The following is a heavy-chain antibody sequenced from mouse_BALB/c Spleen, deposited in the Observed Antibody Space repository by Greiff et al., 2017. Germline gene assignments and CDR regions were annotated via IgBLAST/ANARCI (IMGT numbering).Heavy chain of an antibody. CDR3: ARSYYFDY. V-gene: IGHV5-17*02. CDR1: GFTFSSFG. Sequence: DVQLVESGGGLVQPGGSRKLSCAASGFTFSSFGMHWVRQAPEKGLEWVAYISSGSSTIYYADTVKGRFTISRDNPKNTLFLQMTSLRSEDTAMYYCARSYYFDYWGQGTTLTVSS. J-gene: IGHJ2*01. CDR2: ISSGSSTI.